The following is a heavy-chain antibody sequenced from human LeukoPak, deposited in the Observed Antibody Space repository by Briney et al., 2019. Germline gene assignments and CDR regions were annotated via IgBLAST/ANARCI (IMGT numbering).Heavy chain of an antibody. Sequence: GESLKISCKASGYSFTNYWIGWVRQMPGKGLEWMGIIYPGDSDTRYSPSFQGQVTISADKSVNTAYLQWSSLKASDTAMYYCAKHSPYNWFDPWGQGTLVTVSS. V-gene: IGHV5-51*01. J-gene: IGHJ5*02. CDR3: AKHSPYNWFDP. CDR1: GYSFTNYW. CDR2: IYPGDSDT.